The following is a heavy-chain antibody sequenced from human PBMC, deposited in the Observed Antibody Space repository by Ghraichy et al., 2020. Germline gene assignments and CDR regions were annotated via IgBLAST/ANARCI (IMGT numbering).Heavy chain of an antibody. CDR3: ARGAGRGWYGLGAFDL. D-gene: IGHD6-19*01. V-gene: IGHV3-74*01. J-gene: IGHJ3*01. CDR1: GFPFSSYW. CDR2: LNSDGKTT. Sequence: GGSLRLSCEASGFPFSSYWMQWVRQVPGKGLVWVARLNSDGKTTNYADSVKGRFTISRDNAKNTVFLQMNSLRDEDTALYYCARGAGRGWYGLGAFDLWGVGTKVPVSS.